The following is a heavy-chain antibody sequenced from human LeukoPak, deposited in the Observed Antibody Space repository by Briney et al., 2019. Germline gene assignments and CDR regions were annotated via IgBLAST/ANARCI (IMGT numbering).Heavy chain of an antibody. CDR3: ARWFTITSGDYDILTGSYHRGMDV. D-gene: IGHD3-9*01. CDR1: GGTFSSYA. CDR2: IIPIFGTA. J-gene: IGHJ6*02. V-gene: IGHV1-69*05. Sequence: SVKVSCKASGGTFSSYAISWVRQAPGQGLEWMGGIIPIFGTANYAQKFQGRVTMTRDTSISTAYMELSRLTSDDTAVYYCARWFTITSGDYDILTGSYHRGMDVWGQGTTVTVSS.